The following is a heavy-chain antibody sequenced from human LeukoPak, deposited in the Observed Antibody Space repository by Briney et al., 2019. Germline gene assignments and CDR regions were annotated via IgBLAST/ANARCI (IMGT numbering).Heavy chain of an antibody. Sequence: PSETLSLTCTVSGGSISSGSYYWGWIRQPPGKGLEWIGSIYHSGSTYYNPSLKSRVTISVDTSKNQFSLKLSSVTAADTAVYYCARAGYSGSYSWFDPWGQGTLVTVSS. D-gene: IGHD1-26*01. CDR3: ARAGYSGSYSWFDP. CDR2: IYHSGST. V-gene: IGHV4-39*07. CDR1: GGSISSGSYY. J-gene: IGHJ5*02.